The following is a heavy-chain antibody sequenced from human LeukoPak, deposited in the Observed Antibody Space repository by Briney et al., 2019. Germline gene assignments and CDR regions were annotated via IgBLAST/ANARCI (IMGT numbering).Heavy chain of an antibody. J-gene: IGHJ5*02. D-gene: IGHD6-19*01. CDR2: RSIYNGNT. V-gene: IGHV1-18*01. CDR3: ARDSSGWSGWFDP. Sequence: SSVKVSYKASGYDFINYGISWVRQAPGQGLEWMGWRSIYNGNTDYKLQGRVTMTTDTSTSTAYMEVRSLRSDDTAVYYCARDSSGWSGWFDPWGQGTLVTVSS. CDR1: GYDFINYG.